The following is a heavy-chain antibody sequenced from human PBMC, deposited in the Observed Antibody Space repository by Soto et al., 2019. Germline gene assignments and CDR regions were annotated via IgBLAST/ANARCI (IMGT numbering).Heavy chain of an antibody. CDR2: IIPIFGTP. J-gene: IGHJ4*02. V-gene: IGHV1-69*01. CDR1: GGIFSTYA. CDR3: ARDRDDYGSGNYYNRIDF. Sequence: QVQLVQSGAEVKKPGSSVKVSCKASGGIFSTYAISWLRQTPGQGLEWLGGIIPIFGTPNYAQRFQGRVTITADESTTTSYMALSRLKSEDKAVYYCARDRDDYGSGNYYNRIDFWGQGTLFTVCS. D-gene: IGHD3-10*01.